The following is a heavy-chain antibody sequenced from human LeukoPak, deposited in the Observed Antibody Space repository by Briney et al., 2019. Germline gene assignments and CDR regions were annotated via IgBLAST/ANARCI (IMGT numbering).Heavy chain of an antibody. CDR2: ISDGGDTT. CDR1: GFSFYAYA. Sequence: GGSLRLPCAASGFSFYAYAMSWVRQAPGKGREWVSAISDGGDTTYYADSVKGRFTISRDNSKNTLYLQMNSLRAEDTAVYYCCTSPSFGSSWYQFNYWGQGALVIVSS. CDR3: CTSPSFGSSWYQFNY. D-gene: IGHD6-13*01. V-gene: IGHV3-23*01. J-gene: IGHJ4*02.